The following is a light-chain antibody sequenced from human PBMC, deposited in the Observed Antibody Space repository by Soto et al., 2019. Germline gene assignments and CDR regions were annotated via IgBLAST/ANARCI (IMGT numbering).Light chain of an antibody. V-gene: IGKV1-9*01. CDR2: PAS. CDR3: QQLRAYPHT. J-gene: IGKJ2*01. Sequence: DIQLTQSPPFLSASVGDRVTVTCRASQTINNYLAWFRKKEGKAPEFLIYPASTLQGGVPSIFSGDGFGINFTLTISSLQPEDFATYYCQQLRAYPHTFGQGTTLDIK. CDR1: QTINNY.